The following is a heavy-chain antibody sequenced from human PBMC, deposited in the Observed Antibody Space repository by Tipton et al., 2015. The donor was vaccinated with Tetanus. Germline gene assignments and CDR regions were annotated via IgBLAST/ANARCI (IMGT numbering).Heavy chain of an antibody. J-gene: IGHJ6*02. CDR2: INHSGST. Sequence: TLSLTCAVYGGSFSGYYWSWIRQPPGKGLEWIGEINHSGSTNYNPSLKSRVTISVDTSKNQFSLKLSSVTAADTAVYYCARGLGSSSWQYYYYGMDVWGQGTTVTVSS. V-gene: IGHV4-34*01. CDR3: ARGLGSSSWQYYYYGMDV. D-gene: IGHD6-13*01. CDR1: GGSFSGYY.